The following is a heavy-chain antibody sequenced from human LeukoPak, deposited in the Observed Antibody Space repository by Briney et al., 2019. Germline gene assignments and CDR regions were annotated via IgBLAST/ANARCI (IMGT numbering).Heavy chain of an antibody. CDR2: TYYRSKWYY. CDR3: ARGRAIAARGTWFDP. J-gene: IGHJ5*02. D-gene: IGHD6-13*01. CDR1: GDSVSSNSDA. Sequence: SQTLSLTCAISGDSVSSNSDAWNWIRQSPSRGLEWLGRTYYRSKWYYDYAVAVKSRISINPDTSKNQFFLQLSSVTPEDTAVYYCARGRAIAARGTWFDPWGQGTLVTVSS. V-gene: IGHV6-1*01.